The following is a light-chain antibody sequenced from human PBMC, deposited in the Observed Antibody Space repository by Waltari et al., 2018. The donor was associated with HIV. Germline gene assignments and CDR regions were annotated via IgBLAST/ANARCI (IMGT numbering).Light chain of an antibody. Sequence: QSVLTQPPSVSGAPGQGVPISCTGHGSNLGAGYRLPWSTQIPGTAPKLLISGHKNRPSGVPERFSGSRSGASASLAITGLQAEDEATYYCQSYDSRLRGSVFGGGTKVTVV. CDR1: GSNLGAGYR. V-gene: IGLV1-40*01. CDR2: GHK. CDR3: QSYDSRLRGSV. J-gene: IGLJ2*01.